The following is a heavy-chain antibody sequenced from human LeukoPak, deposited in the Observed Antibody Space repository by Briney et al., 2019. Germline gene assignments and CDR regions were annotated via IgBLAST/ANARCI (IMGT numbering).Heavy chain of an antibody. CDR3: AMIKEG. Sequence: GGSLRLSCAASGSTFSNNWMHWVRQAPGKGLVWVSRINSDGRTTTYADSVKGRFTISRNNAKNTLYLQMNSLRAEDTAVYYCAMIKEGWGQGTLVTVSS. V-gene: IGHV3-74*01. CDR1: GSTFSNNW. D-gene: IGHD3-22*01. J-gene: IGHJ4*02. CDR2: INSDGRTT.